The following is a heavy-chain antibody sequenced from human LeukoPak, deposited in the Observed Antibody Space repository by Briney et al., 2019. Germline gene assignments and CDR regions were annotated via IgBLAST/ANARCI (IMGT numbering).Heavy chain of an antibody. V-gene: IGHV4-39*01. Sequence: GSLRLSCAASGFTFSSYAMTWVRQAPGRGLEWIGIIYYSGSTYYNPSLKSRVTISVDTSKNQISLKLNSVTAADTAVYYCARSLAGPRARPSDYWGQGILVTVSS. CDR1: GFTFSSYA. CDR2: IYYSGST. J-gene: IGHJ4*02. D-gene: IGHD6-19*01. CDR3: ARSLAGPRARPSDY.